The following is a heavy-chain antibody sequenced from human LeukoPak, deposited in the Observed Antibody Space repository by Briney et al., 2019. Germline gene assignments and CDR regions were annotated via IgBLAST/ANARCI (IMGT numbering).Heavy chain of an antibody. J-gene: IGHJ4*02. D-gene: IGHD3-16*01. CDR2: ISGSGGST. CDR1: GFTFSSYA. CDR3: AKSWGRRLDPFDY. V-gene: IGHV3-23*01. Sequence: GGSLRLSCAASGFTFSSYAMSWVRQAPGKGLEWVSAISGSGGSTYYADSVKGRFTISRDNSKNTLYLQMSSLRAEDTAVYYCAKSWGRRLDPFDYWGQGTLVTVSS.